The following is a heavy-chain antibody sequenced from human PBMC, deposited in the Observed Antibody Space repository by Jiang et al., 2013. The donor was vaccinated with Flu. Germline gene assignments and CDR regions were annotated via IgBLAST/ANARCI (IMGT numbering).Heavy chain of an antibody. CDR2: TSPYNGNN. J-gene: IGHJ4*02. V-gene: IGHV1-18*01. CDR3: ARDLHPAYNSGWNPHY. D-gene: IGHD5-12*01. CDR1: GYTFKSYG. Sequence: QLVESGAEVKRPGASVKVSCETSGYTFKSYGISWVRRAPGEGLEFIGWTSPYNGNNDYAQKFQDRVAFTTDTSTSTVYMELRSLRPDDTAVYYCARDLHPAYNSGWNPHYWGQGTLVTVSS.